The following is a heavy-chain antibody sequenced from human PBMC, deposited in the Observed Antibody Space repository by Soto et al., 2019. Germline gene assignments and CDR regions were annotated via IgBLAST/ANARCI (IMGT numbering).Heavy chain of an antibody. Sequence: PGGSLRLSCAASGFTFSSYSMNWVRQAPGKGLEWVSSISSSSSYIYYADSVKGRFTISRDNAKNSLYLQMNSLRAEDTAVYYCARDSNDFWSGYYYYYYYGMDVWGQGTTVTVSS. D-gene: IGHD3-3*01. CDR2: ISSSSSYI. CDR1: GFTFSSYS. CDR3: ARDSNDFWSGYYYYYYYGMDV. J-gene: IGHJ6*02. V-gene: IGHV3-21*01.